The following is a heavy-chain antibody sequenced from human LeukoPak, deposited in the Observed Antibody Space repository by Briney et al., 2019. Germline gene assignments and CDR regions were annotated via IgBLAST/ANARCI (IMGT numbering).Heavy chain of an antibody. V-gene: IGHV3-43D*03. CDR1: GFTFDNYA. CDR3: AKDEYGSGSSGYFDY. D-gene: IGHD3-10*01. J-gene: IGHJ4*02. Sequence: GGSLRLSCAASGFTFDNYAMHWVRQAPGKGLEWVSLISWDGGSTYYADSVKDRFTISRDNSKNSLYLQMNSLRTEDTALYYCAKDEYGSGSSGYFDYWGQGTLVTVSS. CDR2: ISWDGGST.